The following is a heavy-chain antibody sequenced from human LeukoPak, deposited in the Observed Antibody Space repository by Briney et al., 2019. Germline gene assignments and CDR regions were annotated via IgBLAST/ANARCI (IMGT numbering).Heavy chain of an antibody. CDR3: ARAIIVVVPAAISWFDP. CDR1: GCTFTGYY. V-gene: IGHV1-2*02. J-gene: IGHJ5*02. CDR2: INPNSGGT. Sequence: ASVKVSFKASGCTFTGYYMHWVRQAPGQGLEWIGWINPNSGGTNYAQKFQGRVTMTRDTSISTAYMELSRLRSDDTAVYYCARAIIVVVPAAISWFDPWGQGTLVTVSS. D-gene: IGHD2-2*01.